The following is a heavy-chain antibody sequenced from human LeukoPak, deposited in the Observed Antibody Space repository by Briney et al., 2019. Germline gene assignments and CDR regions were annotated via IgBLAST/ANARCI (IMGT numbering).Heavy chain of an antibody. CDR2: IYSGGST. D-gene: IGHD6-6*01. Sequence: SGGSLRLSCAASGFTVSSNYMSWVRQAPGKGLEWVSVIYSGGSTYYADSVKGRFTISRDNSENTLYLQMNSLRAEDTAVYYCARPLFGSSPLDYWGQGTLVTVSS. CDR1: GFTVSSNY. J-gene: IGHJ4*02. CDR3: ARPLFGSSPLDY. V-gene: IGHV3-53*01.